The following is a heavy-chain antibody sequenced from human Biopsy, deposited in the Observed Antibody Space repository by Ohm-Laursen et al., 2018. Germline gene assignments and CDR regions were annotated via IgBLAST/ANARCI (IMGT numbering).Heavy chain of an antibody. CDR1: GDSVTKYY. D-gene: IGHD4-11*01. CDR2: IYYSVMT. J-gene: IGHJ6*02. CDR3: ARDSGILNYGNFKYYHYYGMDV. Sequence: SDTLSLTCTVSGDSVTKYYWSWIRQPPGKGLEWIGHIYYSVMTNYNPSLQSRVSISVDTSRNQVSLTLSSVTAADMAVYYCARDSGILNYGNFKYYHYYGMDVWGQGTKVTASS. V-gene: IGHV4-59*02.